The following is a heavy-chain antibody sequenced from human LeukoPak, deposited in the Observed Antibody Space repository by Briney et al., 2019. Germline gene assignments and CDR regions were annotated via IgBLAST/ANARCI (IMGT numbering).Heavy chain of an antibody. D-gene: IGHD6-6*01. CDR2: ISYDGSNK. CDR1: GFTFSSYA. Sequence: PGGSLRLSCAASGFTFSSYAMHWVRQAPGKGLEWVSVISYDGSNKYYADSVKGRFTISRDNSKNTLYLQMNSLRAEDTAVYYCASGGKSSSATFDSWGQGTLVTVSS. J-gene: IGHJ4*02. CDR3: ASGGKSSSATFDS. V-gene: IGHV3-30-3*01.